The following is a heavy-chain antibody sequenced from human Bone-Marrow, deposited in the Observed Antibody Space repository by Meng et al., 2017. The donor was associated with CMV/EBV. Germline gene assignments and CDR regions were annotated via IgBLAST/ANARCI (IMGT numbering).Heavy chain of an antibody. CDR3: ARGNDILTGSTSLPFDYYGMDV. CDR1: GFTFSSYA. V-gene: IGHV3-23*01. CDR2: ISGSGGST. D-gene: IGHD3-9*01. Sequence: GESLKISCAASGFTFSSYAMSWVRQAPGKGLEWVSAISGSGGSTYYADSVKGRFTISRDNSKNTLYLQMNSLRAEDTAVYYCARGNDILTGSTSLPFDYYGMDVWGQGTTVTVSS. J-gene: IGHJ6*02.